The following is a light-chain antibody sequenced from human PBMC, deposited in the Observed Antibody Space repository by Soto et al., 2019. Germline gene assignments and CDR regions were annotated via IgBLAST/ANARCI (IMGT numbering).Light chain of an antibody. Sequence: SSVLTQPPSVSVAPGQTATITCEGTNIGRKSVHWYQQQPGQAPVLVVYDDRDRPSGIPERFAGSNSGNTATLTISRVEVEDEADYYCQVWDAGEYSVVFGGGTQLTVL. CDR3: QVWDAGEYSVV. CDR1: NIGRKS. V-gene: IGLV3-21*02. CDR2: DDR. J-gene: IGLJ2*01.